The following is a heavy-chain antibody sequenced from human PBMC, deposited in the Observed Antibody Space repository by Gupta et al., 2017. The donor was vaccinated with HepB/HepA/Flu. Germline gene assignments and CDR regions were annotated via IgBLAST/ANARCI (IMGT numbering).Heavy chain of an antibody. V-gene: IGHV4-39*01. J-gene: IGHJ5*02. CDR1: GGSPSTRSGR. Sequence: QLQLQESGPGLVKPSETLCLTCTLSGGSPSTRSGRWGWIRQPPGQGLEWIGSIYYTGNTYNNPSLKSRVTMSIDTSKNQFSLNLSSVTAADTAVYFCARREGFCNSTTCRTWFDPWGQGTLVTVSS. D-gene: IGHD2/OR15-2a*01. CDR3: ARREGFCNSTTCRTWFDP. CDR2: IYYTGNT.